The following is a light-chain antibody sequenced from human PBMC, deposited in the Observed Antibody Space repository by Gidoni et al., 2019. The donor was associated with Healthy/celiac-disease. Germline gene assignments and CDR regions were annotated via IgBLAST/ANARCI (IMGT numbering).Light chain of an antibody. CDR3: QQSYSTPVT. Sequence: DIQMTQSPSSLSASVGDRVTITCRASQSISSYLNWYQQKLGKAPKLLIYAASSLQSGVPSRFSGSGSGTDFTLTISSLQPEDFATYYCQQSYSTPVTFGQXTKLEIK. J-gene: IGKJ2*01. CDR2: AAS. V-gene: IGKV1-39*01. CDR1: QSISSY.